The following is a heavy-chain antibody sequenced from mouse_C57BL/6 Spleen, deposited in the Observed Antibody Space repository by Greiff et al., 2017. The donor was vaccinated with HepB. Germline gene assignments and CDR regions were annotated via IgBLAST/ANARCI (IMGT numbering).Heavy chain of an antibody. V-gene: IGHV1-54*01. CDR2: INPGSGGT. Sequence: VQLQQSGAELVRPGTSVKVSCKASGYAFTNYLIEWVKQRPGQGLEWIGVINPGSGGTNYNEKFKGKATLTADKSSSTAYMQLSSLTSEDSAVYFCARDTRVHWYFDVWGTGTTVTVSS. J-gene: IGHJ1*03. CDR3: ARDTRVHWYFDV. CDR1: GYAFTNYL.